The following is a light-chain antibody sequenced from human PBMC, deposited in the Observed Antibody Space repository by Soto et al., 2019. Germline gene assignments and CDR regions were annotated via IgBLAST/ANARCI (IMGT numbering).Light chain of an antibody. CDR2: KES. CDR1: QTITRW. J-gene: IGKJ2*01. Sequence: DIQMTQSPSTLSASFGDRVTITCRASQTITRWLAWYQQKTGNAPKILVYKESSLGGGVPSRFSGSGSGTEFTLTISRLQPEDFANYYCQQCVSYPFTCGQGTKVDIK. V-gene: IGKV1-5*03. CDR3: QQCVSYPFT.